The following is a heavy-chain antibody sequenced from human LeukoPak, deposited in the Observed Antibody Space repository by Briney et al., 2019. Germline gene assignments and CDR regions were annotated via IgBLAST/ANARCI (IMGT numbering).Heavy chain of an antibody. D-gene: IGHD1-26*01. CDR2: IDWDGDK. Sequence: SGPAVGKPPPPLTLTSPFSGFSLRTSGMWVSWIPHPPGKALEWLARIDWDGDKYYSTSLKTRLTISKDTSKNQVVLTMTNMDPVDTATYFCARIQVATRAHFDYWGQGTLVTVSS. J-gene: IGHJ4*02. V-gene: IGHV2-70*11. CDR3: ARIQVATRAHFDY. CDR1: GFSLRTSGMW.